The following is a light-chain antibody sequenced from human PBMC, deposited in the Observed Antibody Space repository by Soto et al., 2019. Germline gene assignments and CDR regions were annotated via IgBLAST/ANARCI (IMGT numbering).Light chain of an antibody. CDR3: SSYTDNNARV. CDR2: EVS. V-gene: IGLV2-14*01. J-gene: IGLJ3*02. Sequence: QSALTQPASVSGSPGQSITISCTGTSSDIGGHNYVSWYQQLPGKAPKLMIFEVSNRPSGVSDRFSGSKSGNTASLTISGLQAEDEADYYCSSYTDNNARVFGGGTKLTVL. CDR1: SSDIGGHNY.